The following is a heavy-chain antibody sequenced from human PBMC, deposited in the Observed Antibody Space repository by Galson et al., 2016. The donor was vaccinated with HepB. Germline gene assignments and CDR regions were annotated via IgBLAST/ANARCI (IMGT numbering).Heavy chain of an antibody. CDR3: AREGYYYDNSFFRRENAFDI. Sequence: SLRLXCAASGFTFSSYWMHWVRQAPGKGLVWVSRINSDGNTTNYADSVKGRFTISRDNAKNTLYLQMNSLRAEDTAVYYCAREGYYYDNSFFRRENAFDIWGQGTMVPVSS. V-gene: IGHV3-74*01. CDR2: INSDGNTT. J-gene: IGHJ3*02. D-gene: IGHD3-22*01. CDR1: GFTFSSYW.